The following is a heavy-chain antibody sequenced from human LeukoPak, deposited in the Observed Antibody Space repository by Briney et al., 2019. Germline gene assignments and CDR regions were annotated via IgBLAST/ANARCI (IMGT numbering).Heavy chain of an antibody. CDR2: ISWNSGSI. Sequence: GGSLRLSCAASGFTFDDYAMPWVRQAPGKGLEWVSGISWNSGSIGYADPVKGRFTISRDNAKNSLYLQMNSLRAEDTALYYCAKDIKSGSYLQGAFEYWGQGTLVTVSS. D-gene: IGHD1-26*01. V-gene: IGHV3-9*01. J-gene: IGHJ4*02. CDR3: AKDIKSGSYLQGAFEY. CDR1: GFTFDDYA.